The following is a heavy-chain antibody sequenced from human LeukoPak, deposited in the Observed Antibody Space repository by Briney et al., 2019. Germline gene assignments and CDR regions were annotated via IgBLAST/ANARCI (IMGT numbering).Heavy chain of an antibody. J-gene: IGHJ2*01. V-gene: IGHV4-31*03. CDR3: ARDPQGTVLREVVRSYWYFDV. Sequence: PSETLSLTCTVSGGSISSSSYYWGWIRQPPGKGLEWIGYIYYSGSTYYNPSLKSRVTISIDTSKSQFSLQLSSVTAADTAVYYCARDPQGTVLREVVRSYWYFDVWGLGTLVTVPS. CDR2: IYYSGST. D-gene: IGHD3-10*01. CDR1: GGSISSSSYY.